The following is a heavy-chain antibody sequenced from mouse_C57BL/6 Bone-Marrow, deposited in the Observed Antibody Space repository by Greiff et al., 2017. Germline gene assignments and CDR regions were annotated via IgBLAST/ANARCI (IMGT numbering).Heavy chain of an antibody. CDR3: ARFHSSSSWFAY. V-gene: IGHV1-53*01. J-gene: IGHJ3*01. D-gene: IGHD1-1*01. CDR2: INPSNGGT. Sequence: QVQLQQPGTELVKPGASVKLSCKASGYTFTSYWMHWVKQRPGQGLEWIGKINPSNGGTNYNEKFKSKATLTVDKSSSTAYMQLSSLTSEDSAVYYCARFHSSSSWFAYWGQGTLVTVSA. CDR1: GYTFTSYW.